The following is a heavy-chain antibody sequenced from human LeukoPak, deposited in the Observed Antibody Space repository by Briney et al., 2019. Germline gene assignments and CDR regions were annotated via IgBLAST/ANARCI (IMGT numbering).Heavy chain of an antibody. V-gene: IGHV4-59*01. J-gene: IGHJ6*02. CDR1: GGSISSYY. D-gene: IGHD2-2*02. CDR2: IYYSGST. CDR3: ARDNRYCSSTSCYRGYYYGMDV. Sequence: PSETLSLTCTVSGGSISSYYWSWIRQPPGKGLEWIGYIYYSGSTNYNPSLKSRVTMSVDTSKNQFSLKLSSVTAADTAVYYCARDNRYCSSTSCYRGYYYGMDVWGQGTTVTVSS.